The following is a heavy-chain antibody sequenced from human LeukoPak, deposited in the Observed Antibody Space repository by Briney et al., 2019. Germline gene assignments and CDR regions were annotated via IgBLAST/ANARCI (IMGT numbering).Heavy chain of an antibody. D-gene: IGHD2-2*01. J-gene: IGHJ4*02. CDR1: GYSISSGYY. Sequence: SETLSLTCTVSGYSISSGYYWGWIRPPPGKGLEWIGSIYHSGSPYYNPSLKIRVTISVDTSKNQFSLKLSSVTAADTAVYYCARDRGPAAAIFDYWGQGTLVTVSS. CDR3: ARDRGPAAAIFDY. CDR2: IYHSGSP. V-gene: IGHV4-38-2*02.